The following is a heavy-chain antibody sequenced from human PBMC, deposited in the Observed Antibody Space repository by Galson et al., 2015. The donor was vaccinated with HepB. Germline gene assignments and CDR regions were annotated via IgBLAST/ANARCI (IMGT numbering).Heavy chain of an antibody. D-gene: IGHD1-1*01. CDR3: VKDSHDDVCQGSRFEL. CDR1: GFAFGSHT. CDR2: ISGHAEKI. V-gene: IGHV3-23*01. Sequence: SLRLSCAASGFAFGSHTMIWVRQAPGKGLECVSAISGHAEKIYYAESLKGRFTISRDNSKSTMYLQISGLRVDDTAVYYCVKDSHDDVCQGSRFELWGKGTPVTVAS. J-gene: IGHJ4*02.